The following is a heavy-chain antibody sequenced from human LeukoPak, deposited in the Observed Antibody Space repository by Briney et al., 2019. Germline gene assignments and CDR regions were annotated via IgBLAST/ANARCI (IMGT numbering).Heavy chain of an antibody. J-gene: IGHJ3*02. V-gene: IGHV6-1*01. D-gene: IGHD3/OR15-3a*01. CDR2: TYYRSKWYF. CDR3: ARRGLISLANTPLGAFDI. CDR1: GDSVSRNTAG. Sequence: SQTLSLTCAISGDSVSRNTAGWNCIRQSPSRGLEWLGRTYYRSKWYFDFAPSVRNRITINPDTSKNQFSLQLNSVTPEDTAVYYCARRGLISLANTPLGAFDIWGQGTMVSVSS.